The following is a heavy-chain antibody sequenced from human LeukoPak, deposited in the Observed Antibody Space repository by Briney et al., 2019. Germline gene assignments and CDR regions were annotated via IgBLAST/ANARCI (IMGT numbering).Heavy chain of an antibody. CDR2: ISSSSSYI. V-gene: IGHV3-21*01. CDR3: ARDSSRYSYDY. D-gene: IGHD5-18*01. Sequence: GGSLRLSCAASGFTVSSNYMSWVRQAPGKGLEWVSSISSSSSYIYYADSVKGRFTISRDNAKNSLYLQMNSLRAEDTAVYYCARDSSRYSYDYWGQGTLVTVSS. J-gene: IGHJ4*02. CDR1: GFTVSSNY.